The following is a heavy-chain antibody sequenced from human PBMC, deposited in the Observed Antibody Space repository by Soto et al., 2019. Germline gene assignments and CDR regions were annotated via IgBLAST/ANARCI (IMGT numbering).Heavy chain of an antibody. CDR2: TYYRSKWYN. Sequence: SQALSLTGAISGGSVSSNSAAWNWIRQSPSRGLEWLGRTYYRSKWYNDYALSVKSRITVTPDTSKNQFSLQLNSVTPEDTAVYYCALVRASNRGDWLHPSGPAPHVTVST. D-gene: IGHD2-2*01. V-gene: IGHV6-1*01. CDR1: GGSVSSNSAA. J-gene: IGHJ5*02. CDR3: ALVRASNRGDWLHP.